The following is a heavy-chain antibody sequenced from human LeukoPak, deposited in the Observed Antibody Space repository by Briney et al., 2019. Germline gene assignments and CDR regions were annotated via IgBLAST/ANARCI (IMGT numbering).Heavy chain of an antibody. Sequence: VQPGGSLRLSCAASGFTFSSYAMSWVRQAPGKGLEWVANIKQDGSEKYYVDSVKGRFTISRDNAKNSLYLQMNSLRAEDTAVYYCARDFGGATNYFDYWGQGTLVTVSS. CDR3: ARDFGGATNYFDY. V-gene: IGHV3-7*01. J-gene: IGHJ4*02. D-gene: IGHD1-26*01. CDR2: IKQDGSEK. CDR1: GFTFSSYA.